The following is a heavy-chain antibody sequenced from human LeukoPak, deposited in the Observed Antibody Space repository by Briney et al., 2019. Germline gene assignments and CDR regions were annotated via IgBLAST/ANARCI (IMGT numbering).Heavy chain of an antibody. Sequence: PSQTLSLTCAVSGGSISSGGYSWSWIRQPTGKGLEWIGYIQYSGNTNYNPSLKSRVSISVDTSKNQFSLKLSSVTAADTAVYYCASTKRPYGDYDYWGQGTLVTVSS. J-gene: IGHJ4*02. CDR3: ASTKRPYGDYDY. D-gene: IGHD4-17*01. CDR2: IQYSGNT. V-gene: IGHV4-61*08. CDR1: GGSISSGGYS.